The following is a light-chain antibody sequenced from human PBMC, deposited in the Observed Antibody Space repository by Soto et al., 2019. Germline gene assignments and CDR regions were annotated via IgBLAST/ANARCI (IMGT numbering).Light chain of an antibody. CDR2: DAS. J-gene: IGKJ5*01. Sequence: DIQMTQSPSTLSASVGDKVTITCRASQSISRWLAWYQQRPGKAPKALIYDASTLRSGVPSRFSGGGSGTEFTLTISSLQPDDFAPYYCQQYHTYSTFGQGTRLQIK. CDR1: QSISRW. V-gene: IGKV1-5*01. CDR3: QQYHTYST.